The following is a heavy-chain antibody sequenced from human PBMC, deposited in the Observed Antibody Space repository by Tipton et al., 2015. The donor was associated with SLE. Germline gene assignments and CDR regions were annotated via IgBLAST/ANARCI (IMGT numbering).Heavy chain of an antibody. CDR1: VDTIRSYS. D-gene: IGHD6-6*01. J-gene: IGHJ3*01. CDR2: MYTSGST. V-gene: IGHV4-4*07. Sequence: TLSLTCSVSVDTIRSYSWSWVRQPAGKGLEWIGRMYTSGSTDYNPSLKSRVTMSVDTSKKQISLKLSLVTAADTAVYYCASAAYSSSSDGFDAWGQGTMVTVTS. CDR3: ASAAYSSSSDGFDA.